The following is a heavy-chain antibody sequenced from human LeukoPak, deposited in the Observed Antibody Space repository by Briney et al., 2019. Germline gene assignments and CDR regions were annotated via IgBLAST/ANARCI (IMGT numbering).Heavy chain of an antibody. V-gene: IGHV1-2*02. D-gene: IGHD4-17*01. CDR2: INPNSGGT. CDR1: GYTFTGYY. CDR3: AREGMTTVTSLFDY. J-gene: IGHJ4*02. Sequence: ASVKVSCKASGYTFTGYYMHWVRQAPGQGLEWMGWINPNSGGTNYAQKFQGGVTMTRDTSISTAYMELSRLRSDDTAVYYCAREGMTTVTSLFDYWGQGTLVTVSS.